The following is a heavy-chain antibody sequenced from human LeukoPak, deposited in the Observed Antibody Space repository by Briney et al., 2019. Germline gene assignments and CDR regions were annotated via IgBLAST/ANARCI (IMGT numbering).Heavy chain of an antibody. CDR2: TYSGGVT. CDR1: GFTVSSDY. Sequence: GGSLGLSCAASGFTVSSDYMSWVRQAPGKGLEWVSITYSGGVTYYADSVRGRFTISRDNPKNTLYLQMNSLRAEDTAVYYCARNYYGSGSRAFDIWGQGTMVTVSS. V-gene: IGHV3-53*01. CDR3: ARNYYGSGSRAFDI. D-gene: IGHD3-10*01. J-gene: IGHJ3*02.